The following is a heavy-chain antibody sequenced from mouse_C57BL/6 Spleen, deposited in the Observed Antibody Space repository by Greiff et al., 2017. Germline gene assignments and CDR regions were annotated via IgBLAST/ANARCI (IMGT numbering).Heavy chain of an antibody. D-gene: IGHD2-2*01. V-gene: IGHV1-61*01. Sequence: QVQLQQPGAELVRPGSSVKLSCKASGYTFTSYWMDWVKQRPGQGLEWIGNIYPSDSETHYNQKFKDKATLTVDKSSSTAYMQLSSLTSEDSAVYYCARQGHGYGGIFDYWGQGTTLTVSS. J-gene: IGHJ2*01. CDR1: GYTFTSYW. CDR3: ARQGHGYGGIFDY. CDR2: IYPSDSET.